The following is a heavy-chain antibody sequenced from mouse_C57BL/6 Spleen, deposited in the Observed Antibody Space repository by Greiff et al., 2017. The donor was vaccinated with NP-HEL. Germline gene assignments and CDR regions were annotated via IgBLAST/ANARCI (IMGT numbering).Heavy chain of an antibody. Sequence: QVQLKQSGPGLVAPSQSLSITCTVSGFSLTSYGVHWVRQPPGKGLEWLVVIWSDGSTTYNSALKSRLSISKDNSKSQVFLKMNSLQTDDTAMYYCARHRGGSRTMDYWGQGTSVTVSS. V-gene: IGHV2-6-1*01. D-gene: IGHD1-1*01. CDR1: GFSLTSYG. CDR2: IWSDGST. J-gene: IGHJ4*01. CDR3: ARHRGGSRTMDY.